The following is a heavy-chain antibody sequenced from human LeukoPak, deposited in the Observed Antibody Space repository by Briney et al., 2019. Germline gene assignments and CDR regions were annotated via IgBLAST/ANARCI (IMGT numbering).Heavy chain of an antibody. CDR2: IYYSGST. J-gene: IGHJ4*02. CDR3: ARHGYSSLYY. Sequence: PSETLSLTCTVSGGSISSSSYYWGWIRQPPGKGLEWIGSIYYSGSTYYNPSLKSRVTISVDTSKNQFSLKLSSVTAADTAVYYCARHGYSSLYYWGQGTLVTVSS. CDR1: GGSISSSSYY. D-gene: IGHD5-18*01. V-gene: IGHV4-39*01.